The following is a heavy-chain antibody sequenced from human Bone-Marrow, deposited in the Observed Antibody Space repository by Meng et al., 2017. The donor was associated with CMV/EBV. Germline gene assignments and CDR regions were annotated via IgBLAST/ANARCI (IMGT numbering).Heavy chain of an antibody. D-gene: IGHD3-22*01. CDR1: GFTFSNAW. CDR2: IKSKTDGGTT. CDR3: ARVEYYYDSSGYSCDY. Sequence: GESLKISCAASGFTFSNAWMSWVRQAPGKGLEWVGRIKSKTDGGTTDYAAPVKGRFTISRDNAKNSLYLQMNSLRAEDTAVYYCARVEYYYDSSGYSCDYWGQGKLVNVAS. J-gene: IGHJ4*02. V-gene: IGHV3-15*01.